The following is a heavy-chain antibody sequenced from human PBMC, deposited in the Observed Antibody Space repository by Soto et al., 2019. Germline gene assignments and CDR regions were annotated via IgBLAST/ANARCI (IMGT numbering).Heavy chain of an antibody. J-gene: IGHJ4*02. CDR1: GFTFSSYA. CDR3: AKDIYGVAATPVVYFDY. Sequence: GGSLRLSCAASGFTFSSYAMSWVRQAPGKGLEWVSAISGSGGSTYYADSVKGRFTISRDNSKNTLYLQMNSLRAEDTAVYYCAKDIYGVAATPVVYFDYWGQGTLVTVSS. V-gene: IGHV3-23*01. CDR2: ISGSGGST. D-gene: IGHD2-15*01.